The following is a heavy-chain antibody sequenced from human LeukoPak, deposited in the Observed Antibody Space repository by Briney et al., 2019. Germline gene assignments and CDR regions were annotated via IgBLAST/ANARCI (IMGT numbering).Heavy chain of an antibody. V-gene: IGHV3-21*01. CDR3: ARETYCSSTSCYPPYYYYYTDV. D-gene: IGHD2-2*01. Sequence: GGSLRLSCAASGFTFSSYSMNWVRQAPGKGLEWVSSISSSSSYIYYADSVKGRFTISRDNAKNSLYLQMNSLRAEDTAVYYCARETYCSSTSCYPPYYYYYTDVWGKGTTVTVSS. CDR1: GFTFSSYS. CDR2: ISSSSSYI. J-gene: IGHJ6*03.